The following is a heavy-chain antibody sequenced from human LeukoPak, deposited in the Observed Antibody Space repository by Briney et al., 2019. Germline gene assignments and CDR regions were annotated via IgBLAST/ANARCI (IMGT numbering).Heavy chain of an antibody. D-gene: IGHD6-19*01. J-gene: IGHJ3*02. Sequence: PGGSPRLSCAATGFNVSSYYMSWVRQAPGPGLDSASVIYSGGSTYYADSVKGRFTISRDNSKNTLYLQMNSLRAEDTAVYYCARVFGGSGWYDAFDIWGQGTMVTVSS. CDR2: IYSGGST. CDR3: ARVFGGSGWYDAFDI. CDR1: GFNVSSYY. V-gene: IGHV3-66*01.